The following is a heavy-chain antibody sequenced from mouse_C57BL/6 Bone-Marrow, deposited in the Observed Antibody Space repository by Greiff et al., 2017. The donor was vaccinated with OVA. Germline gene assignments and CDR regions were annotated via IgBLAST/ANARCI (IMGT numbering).Heavy chain of an antibody. Sequence: QVQLQQPGAELVKPGASVKMSCKASGYTFTSYWITWVKQRPGQGLEWIGDIYPGSGSTNYNEKFKSKATLTVDTTSSTAYMQLSSLTSEDSAVYDCARQGGGTGGYFAVWGTGTTVTVSS. CDR2: IYPGSGST. V-gene: IGHV1-55*01. CDR3: ARQGGGTGGYFAV. CDR1: GYTFTSYW. J-gene: IGHJ1*03. D-gene: IGHD2-14*01.